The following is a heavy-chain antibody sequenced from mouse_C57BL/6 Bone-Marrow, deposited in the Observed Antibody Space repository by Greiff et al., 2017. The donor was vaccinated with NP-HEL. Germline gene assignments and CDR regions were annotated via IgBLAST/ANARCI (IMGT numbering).Heavy chain of an antibody. Sequence: QVQLQQSGAELVKPGASVKLSCKASGYTFTSYWMHWVKQRPGQGLEWIGMIHPNSGSTNYNEKFKSKATLTVDKSSSTAYMQLSSLTSEDSAVYYCASTVVPPAWFAYWGQGTLVTVSA. CDR1: GYTFTSYW. V-gene: IGHV1-64*01. CDR2: IHPNSGST. CDR3: ASTVVPPAWFAY. J-gene: IGHJ3*01. D-gene: IGHD1-1*01.